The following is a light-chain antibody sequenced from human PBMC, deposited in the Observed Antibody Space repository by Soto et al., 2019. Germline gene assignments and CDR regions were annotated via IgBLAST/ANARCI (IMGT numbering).Light chain of an antibody. CDR3: AAWDDSLGGWV. V-gene: IGLV1-47*02. Sequence: QSVLTQPPSASGTPGQRVPISCSGSSSNIGTNYVYWYQQLPGTAPKLLIYTNNLRPSGVPDRFSGSISGTSASLAISGLRSEDEADYYCAAWDDSLGGWVFGGGTKVTVL. CDR2: TNN. CDR1: SSNIGTNY. J-gene: IGLJ3*02.